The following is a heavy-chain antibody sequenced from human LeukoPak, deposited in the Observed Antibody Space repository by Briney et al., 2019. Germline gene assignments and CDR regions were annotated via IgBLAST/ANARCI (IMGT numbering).Heavy chain of an antibody. CDR3: ARDRFPYYYDSSGYYYFDY. CDR2: IIPIFGTA. Sequence: SVKVSCKASGGTFSSYAISWVRQAPGQGLEWIGRIIPIFGTANYAQKFQGRVTITTDESTSTAYMELSSLRSEDTAVYYCARDRFPYYYDSSGYYYFDYWGQGTLVTVSS. CDR1: GGTFSSYA. V-gene: IGHV1-69*05. D-gene: IGHD3-22*01. J-gene: IGHJ4*02.